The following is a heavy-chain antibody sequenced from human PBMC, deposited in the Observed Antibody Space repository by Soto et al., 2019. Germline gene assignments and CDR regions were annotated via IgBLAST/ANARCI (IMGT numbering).Heavy chain of an antibody. D-gene: IGHD6-13*01. V-gene: IGHV6-1*01. CDR3: GRVVGSSWIDS. CDR2: SYYRSKWYI. CDR1: GDSVTTNIAA. Sequence: QSQTLSLTCAISGDSVTTNIAAWNWIRQSPSRGLEWLGRSYYRSKWYIHYAASVQGRITIYPDTSKNQLSLQLDAVTPEDTAVYYCGRVVGSSWIDSWGQGIPVTVSS. J-gene: IGHJ4*02.